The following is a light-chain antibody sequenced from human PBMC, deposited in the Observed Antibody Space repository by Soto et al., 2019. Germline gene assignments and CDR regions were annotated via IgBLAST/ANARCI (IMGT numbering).Light chain of an antibody. CDR2: GAS. CDR1: QSVNSR. V-gene: IGKV3-20*01. CDR3: QQYVTSAIT. J-gene: IGKJ5*01. Sequence: EIVLTQSPGTLALSPGERATPSCRASQSVNSRLAWYQHKPGQAPRLLISGASNRASGIPARFSAWGSGTDFTLTISRLEPEDFALYYCQQYVTSAITFGQGTRLEI.